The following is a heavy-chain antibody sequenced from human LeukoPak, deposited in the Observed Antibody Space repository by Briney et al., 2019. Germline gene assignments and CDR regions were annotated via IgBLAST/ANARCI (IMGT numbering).Heavy chain of an antibody. D-gene: IGHD6-13*01. Sequence: GGSLRLSCAASGFTFSTYSMSWVRQAPGKGLEWVSAITGSGESTDYADSVKGRFTISGDNSKNTLYLQMSSLRAEDTAVYYCAKRSSSSSGYFDYWGKGTLVTVSS. V-gene: IGHV3-23*01. J-gene: IGHJ4*02. CDR2: ITGSGEST. CDR1: GFTFSTYS. CDR3: AKRSSSSSGYFDY.